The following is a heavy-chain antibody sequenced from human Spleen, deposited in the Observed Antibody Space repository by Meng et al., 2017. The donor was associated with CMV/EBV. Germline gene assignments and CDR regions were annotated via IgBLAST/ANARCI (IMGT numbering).Heavy chain of an antibody. Sequence: ASVKVSCKASGYTFTNYAISWVRQAPGQGLEWMGWISVYNGNTNYAQKVQGRVTMTTDTSTSTAYMELSSLRSEDTAVYYCATGRIAEIGSLRFDYWGQGTLVTVSS. CDR3: ATGRIAEIGSLRFDY. CDR2: ISVYNGNT. D-gene: IGHD6-13*01. CDR1: GYTFTNYA. J-gene: IGHJ4*02. V-gene: IGHV1-18*01.